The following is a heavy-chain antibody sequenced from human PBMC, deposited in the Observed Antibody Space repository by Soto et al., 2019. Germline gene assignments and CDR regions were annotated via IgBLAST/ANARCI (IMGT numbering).Heavy chain of an antibody. V-gene: IGHV1-69*13. J-gene: IGHJ4*02. CDR3: ARAAGDTAMEGDY. CDR1: GGTFSSYA. CDR2: IIPIFGTA. Sequence: SVKVSCKASGGTFSSYAISWVRQAPGQGLEWMGGIIPIFGTANYAQKFQGRVTITADESTSTAYMELSSLRSEDTAVYYCARAAGDTAMEGDYWGQGALVTVSS. D-gene: IGHD5-18*01.